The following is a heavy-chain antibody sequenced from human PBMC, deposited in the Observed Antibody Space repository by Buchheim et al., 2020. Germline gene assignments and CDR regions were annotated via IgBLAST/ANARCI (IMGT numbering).Heavy chain of an antibody. D-gene: IGHD6-19*01. Sequence: QVQLVQSGAEVKKPGASVKVSCKASGYTFTSYYMHWVRQAPGQGLEWMGIINPSGGSKSYAQKFQGRVTMTRDTSTSTVYMGLSSLRSEDTAVYYCARVGRQWLVGGWFDPWGQGTL. CDR3: ARVGRQWLVGGWFDP. CDR2: INPSGGSK. V-gene: IGHV1-46*01. CDR1: GYTFTSYY. J-gene: IGHJ5*02.